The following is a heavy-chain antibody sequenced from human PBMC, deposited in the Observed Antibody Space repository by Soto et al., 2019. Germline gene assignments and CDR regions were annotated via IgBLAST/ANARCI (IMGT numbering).Heavy chain of an antibody. D-gene: IGHD6-25*01. CDR3: ARMDQAAY. CDR2: MNPNSGNT. CDR1: GYTFTSYA. Sequence: ASVKVSCKASGYTFTSYAMHWVRQAPGQRLEWMGWMNPNSGNTGYAQKFQGRVTMTRNTSISTAYMELSSLRSEDTAVYYCARMDQAAYWGQGTLVTVSS. V-gene: IGHV1-8*02. J-gene: IGHJ4*02.